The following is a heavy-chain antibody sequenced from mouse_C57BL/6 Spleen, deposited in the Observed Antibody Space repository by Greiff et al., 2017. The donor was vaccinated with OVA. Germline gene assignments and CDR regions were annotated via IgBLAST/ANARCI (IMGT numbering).Heavy chain of an antibody. Sequence: QVQLQQPGTELVKPGASVKLSCKASGYTFTSYWMHWVKPRPGQGLEWIGNINPSNGGTNYNEKFKSKATLTVDKSSSTAYMQLSSLTSEDSAVYYCARGGFRLAPMDYWGQGTSVTVSS. J-gene: IGHJ4*01. V-gene: IGHV1-53*01. CDR1: GYTFTSYW. CDR3: ARGGFRLAPMDY. CDR2: INPSNGGT. D-gene: IGHD2-4*01.